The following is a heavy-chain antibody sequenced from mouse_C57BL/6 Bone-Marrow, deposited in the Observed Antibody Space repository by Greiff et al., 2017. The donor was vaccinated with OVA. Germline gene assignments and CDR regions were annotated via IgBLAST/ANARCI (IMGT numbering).Heavy chain of an antibody. CDR1: GYTFTSYG. CDR2: IYPRSGNT. V-gene: IGHV1-81*01. D-gene: IGHD1-1*01. J-gene: IGHJ1*03. Sequence: VQVVESGAELARPGASVKLSCKASGYTFTSYGISWVKQRTGQGLEWIGEIYPRSGNTYYNEKFKGKATLTADKSSSSAYMELRSLTSEDSAVYFCARMGHYYGSSPWYFDVWGTGTTVTVSS. CDR3: ARMGHYYGSSPWYFDV.